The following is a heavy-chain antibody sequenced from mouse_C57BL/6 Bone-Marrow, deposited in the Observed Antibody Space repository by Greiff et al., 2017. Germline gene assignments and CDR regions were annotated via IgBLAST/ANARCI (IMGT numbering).Heavy chain of an antibody. Sequence: QVQLQQSGPGLVAPSQSLSITCTVSGFSLTSYAISWVRQPPGKGLEWLGVIWTGGGTNYNSALKSRLSISKDNSKSQVFLKMNSLQTDDTARYYCARIGVGYGNFYAMDYWGQGTSVTVSS. J-gene: IGHJ4*01. V-gene: IGHV2-9-1*01. CDR1: GFSLTSYA. D-gene: IGHD2-1*01. CDR3: ARIGVGYGNFYAMDY. CDR2: IWTGGGT.